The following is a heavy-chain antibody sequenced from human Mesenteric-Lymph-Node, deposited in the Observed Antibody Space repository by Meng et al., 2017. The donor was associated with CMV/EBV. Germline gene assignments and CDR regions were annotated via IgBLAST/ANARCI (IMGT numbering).Heavy chain of an antibody. CDR3: ARAYYDFWSGYPRWYYFDY. J-gene: IGHJ4*02. Sequence: GGSLRLSCAASGFTFSRYAMSWVRQAPGKGVEWVSGSNGSGGSTYGAGSVKGRFTISRDNSKNSLYLQMNSRRDDDTAVYYCARAYYDFWSGYPRWYYFDYWGQGTLVTVSS. CDR2: SNGSGGST. D-gene: IGHD3-3*01. CDR1: GFTFSRYA. V-gene: IGHV3-23*01.